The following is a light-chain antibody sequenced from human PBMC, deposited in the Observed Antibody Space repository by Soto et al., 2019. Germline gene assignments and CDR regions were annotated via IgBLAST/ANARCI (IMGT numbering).Light chain of an antibody. V-gene: IGKV3-11*01. CDR1: QSVTSY. Sequence: DIVLTQSPGTLSLSPGEKATLSCRASQSVTSYLAWYQQKTGQAPRLLIYDASNRATGIPARFSGSGSGTDFTLTISSLEPEDFAVYYCQQRSNWITFGQGTRLEIK. CDR2: DAS. CDR3: QQRSNWIT. J-gene: IGKJ5*01.